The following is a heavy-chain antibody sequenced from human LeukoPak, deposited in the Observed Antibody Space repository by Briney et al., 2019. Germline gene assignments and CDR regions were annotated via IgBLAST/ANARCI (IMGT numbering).Heavy chain of an antibody. D-gene: IGHD6-19*01. CDR3: ARRSGIAVAGAFDY. CDR2: ISGSGDSA. Sequence: GGSLRLSCAASGFTFSNYAMRWVRQAPGKGLEWVSGISGSGDSAYYADSVKGRFTISRDNSKNTLYLQMNSLRAEDTAVYYCARRSGIAVAGAFDYWGQGTLVTVSS. CDR1: GFTFSNYA. V-gene: IGHV3-23*01. J-gene: IGHJ4*02.